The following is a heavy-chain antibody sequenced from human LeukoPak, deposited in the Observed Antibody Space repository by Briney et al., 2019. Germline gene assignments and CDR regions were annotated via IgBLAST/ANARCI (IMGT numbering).Heavy chain of an antibody. CDR2: IYGDGSGT. Sequence: GGSLRLSCIVSGFTFRDYWMHWVRQAPGKGLVWVSRIYGDGSGTAYADSVRGRFTISRDNARNSLYLQMNSLGAEDTAVYYCARNPVRISGGGPHWFDPWGQGTLVTVSS. CDR1: GFTFRDYW. CDR3: ARNPVRISGGGPHWFDP. J-gene: IGHJ5*02. D-gene: IGHD1-14*01. V-gene: IGHV3-74*01.